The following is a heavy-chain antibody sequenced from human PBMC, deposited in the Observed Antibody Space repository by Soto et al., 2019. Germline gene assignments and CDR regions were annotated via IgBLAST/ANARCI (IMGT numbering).Heavy chain of an antibody. CDR2: IYYSGST. J-gene: IGHJ3*02. Sequence: QVQLQELGPGLVKPSQTLSLTCTVSGGSISSGGYYWSWIRQHPGKGLEWIGYIYYSGSTYYNPSLKSRVTISVDTSKNQFSLKLSSVTAADTAVYYCARREGIVATIEAFDIWGQGTMVTVSS. D-gene: IGHD5-12*01. CDR3: ARREGIVATIEAFDI. CDR1: GGSISSGGYY. V-gene: IGHV4-31*03.